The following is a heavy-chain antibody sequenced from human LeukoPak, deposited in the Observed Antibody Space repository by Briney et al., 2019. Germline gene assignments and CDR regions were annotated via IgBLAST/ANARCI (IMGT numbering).Heavy chain of an antibody. J-gene: IGHJ4*02. CDR2: IIPIFGTA. D-gene: IGHD3-3*01. CDR3: ARVPDFWSGYYTGTDY. V-gene: IGHV1-69*13. CDR1: GGTFSSYA. Sequence: SVKVSCKASGGTFSSYAISWVRQAPGQGLEWMGGIIPIFGTANYAQKFQGRVTITADESTSTAYMELSSLRSEDTAVYYCARVPDFWSGYYTGTDYWGQGTLVTVSS.